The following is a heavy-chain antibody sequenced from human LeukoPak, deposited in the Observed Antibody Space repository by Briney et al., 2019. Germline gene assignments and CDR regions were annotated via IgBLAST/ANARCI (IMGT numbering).Heavy chain of an antibody. V-gene: IGHV3-23*01. Sequence: GGSLRLSCAASGFTFSSYAMSWVRQAPGKGLEWVSTIGGSSGSSYYTDSVRGRFTISRDNSKNTLYLVMNSLRAEDTAVYHCAKETSAYRYLDCWGQGTLVTVSS. D-gene: IGHD3-16*01. J-gene: IGHJ4*02. CDR3: AKETSAYRYLDC. CDR1: GFTFSSYA. CDR2: IGGSSGSS.